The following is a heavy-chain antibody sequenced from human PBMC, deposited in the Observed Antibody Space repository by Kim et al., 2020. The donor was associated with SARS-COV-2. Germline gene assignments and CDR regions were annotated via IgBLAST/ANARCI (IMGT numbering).Heavy chain of an antibody. V-gene: IGHV1-18*04. D-gene: IGHD3-10*01. Sequence: ASVKVSCKASGYTFTSYGISWVRQAPGQGLEWMGWISAYNGNTNYAQKLQGRVTMTTDTSTSTAYMELRSLRSDDTDVYYCARMYYYGSGSSPLLYWGQGTLVTVSS. CDR1: GYTFTSYG. CDR3: ARMYYYGSGSSPLLY. CDR2: ISAYNGNT. J-gene: IGHJ4*02.